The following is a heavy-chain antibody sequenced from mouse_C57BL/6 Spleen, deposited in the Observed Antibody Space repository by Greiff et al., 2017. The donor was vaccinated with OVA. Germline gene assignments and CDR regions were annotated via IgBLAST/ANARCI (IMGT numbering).Heavy chain of an antibody. CDR1: GYAFSSSW. J-gene: IGHJ3*01. V-gene: IGHV1-82*01. Sequence: QVQLQQSGPELVKPGASVKISCKASGYAFSSSWMNWVKQRPGKGLEWIGRIYPGDGDTNYNGKFKGKATLTADKSSSTAYMQLSSLTSEDSAVYFCAQWTHRAWFAYWGQGTLVTVSA. D-gene: IGHD3-1*01. CDR3: AQWTHRAWFAY. CDR2: IYPGDGDT.